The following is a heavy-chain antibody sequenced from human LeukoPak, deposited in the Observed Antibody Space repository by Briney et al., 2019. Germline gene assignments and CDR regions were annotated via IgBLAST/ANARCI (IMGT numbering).Heavy chain of an antibody. V-gene: IGHV1-18*01. CDR2: ISTYNGYS. J-gene: IGHJ4*02. CDR3: AKNSRGGYSDY. CDR1: VYTFTSSG. D-gene: IGHD6-19*01. Sequence: ASVPVSCQTSVYTFTSSGITWVRQAPGQGLAWMGWISTYNGYSKYAQNLQGRVTMTADTSPSTAYMELSSLRSDDTAVYYCAKNSRGGYSDYWGQGTLVTVSS.